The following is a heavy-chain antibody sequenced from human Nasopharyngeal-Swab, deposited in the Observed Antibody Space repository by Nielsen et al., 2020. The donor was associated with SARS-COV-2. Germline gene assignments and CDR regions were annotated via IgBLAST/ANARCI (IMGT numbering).Heavy chain of an antibody. CDR1: GFTFGDYA. Sequence: GESLKISCTASGFTFGDYAMSWFRQAPGKGLEWVGFIRSKAYGGTTEYAASAKGRFTISRDDSKSIAYLQMNSLKTEDTAVYYCTSWSSTSCYAEDWGQGTLVTVSS. D-gene: IGHD2-2*01. V-gene: IGHV3-49*03. CDR2: IRSKAYGGTT. J-gene: IGHJ4*02. CDR3: TSWSSTSCYAED.